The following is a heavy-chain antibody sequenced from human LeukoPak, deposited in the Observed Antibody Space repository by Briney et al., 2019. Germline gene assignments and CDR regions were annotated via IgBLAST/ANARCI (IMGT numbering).Heavy chain of an antibody. J-gene: IGHJ4*02. Sequence: PSETLSLTCAVFGGSFNGYYWSWIRQPPGKGLEWIGEINHRGSTNYNPSLRGRVTISVDTSKNQFSLKLSSVTAADTAVYYCARGRVGATSPLGYWGQGTLVTVSS. CDR3: ARGRVGATSPLGY. CDR2: INHRGST. D-gene: IGHD1-26*01. CDR1: GGSFNGYY. V-gene: IGHV4-34*01.